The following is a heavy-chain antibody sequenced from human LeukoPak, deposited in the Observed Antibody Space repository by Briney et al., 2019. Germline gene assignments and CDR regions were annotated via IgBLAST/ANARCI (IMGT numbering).Heavy chain of an antibody. J-gene: IGHJ1*01. D-gene: IGHD6-19*01. CDR3: ARDDSRITEAGIGYFHH. CDR1: GYTLRNYG. CDR2: ISAYNGNT. V-gene: IGHV1-18*01. Sequence: GASVKVSCKASGYTLRNYGISWVRQAPGQGLEWMGWISAYNGNTNYAQHLQGRVIMTTNTSTGTAYMELRSLKSDDTAVYYCARDDSRITEAGIGYFHHWGQGTLVTVSS.